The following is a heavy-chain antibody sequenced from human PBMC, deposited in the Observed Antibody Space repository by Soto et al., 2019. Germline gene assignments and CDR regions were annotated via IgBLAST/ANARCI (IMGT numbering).Heavy chain of an antibody. CDR2: ISYVGSNK. V-gene: IGHV3-30-3*01. D-gene: IGHD4-4*01. CDR1: GFTFSSYA. CDR3: ASLRTVTTYSRYYYYGMDV. Sequence: GGSLRLSCAASGFTFSSYAMHWVRQAPGKGLEWVAVISYVGSNKYYSDSVKGRFTISRDNSKNTLYLQMNSLRAEDTAVYYCASLRTVTTYSRYYYYGMDVWGQGTTVTVSS. J-gene: IGHJ6*02.